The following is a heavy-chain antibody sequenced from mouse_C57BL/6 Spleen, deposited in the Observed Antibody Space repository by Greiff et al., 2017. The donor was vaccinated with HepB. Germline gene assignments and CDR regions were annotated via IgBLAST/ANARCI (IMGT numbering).Heavy chain of an antibody. CDR3: ARDYGSPFAY. D-gene: IGHD1-1*01. V-gene: IGHV1-52*01. CDR1: GYTFTSYW. Sequence: QVQLQEPGAELVRPGSSVKLSCKASGYTFTSYWMHWVKQRPIQGLEWIVNIDPSDSETHYNQKFKDKATLTVDKSSSTAYMQLSSLTSEDSAVYYCARDYGSPFAYWGQGTLVTVSA. J-gene: IGHJ3*01. CDR2: IDPSDSET.